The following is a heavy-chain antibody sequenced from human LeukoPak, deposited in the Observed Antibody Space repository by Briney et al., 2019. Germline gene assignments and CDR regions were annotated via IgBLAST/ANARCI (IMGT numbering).Heavy chain of an antibody. CDR3: ARTISGSYFELDNYYFDY. D-gene: IGHD1-26*01. Sequence: GGSLRLSCAASGFTVSSNYMSWVRQAPGKGLEWVSVIYSGGSTYYADSVKGRLTISRDNSKNTLYLQMNSLRAEDTAVYYCARTISGSYFELDNYYFDYWGQGTLVTVSS. CDR1: GFTVSSNY. CDR2: IYSGGST. V-gene: IGHV3-53*01. J-gene: IGHJ4*02.